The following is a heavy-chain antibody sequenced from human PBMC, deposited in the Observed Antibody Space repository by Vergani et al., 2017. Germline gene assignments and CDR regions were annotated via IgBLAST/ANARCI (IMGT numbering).Heavy chain of an antibody. V-gene: IGHV3-9*02. Sequence: EVQLEESGGGLVLPGRSLRLSCVASGFTSAGYAMHWVRQAPGKGLEWVSGISWNSNSIGYADSVKGRFTISRDKAKNSLYLQMNSLGAEDTALYYCAKDLGTSAGGGWFDPWGQGTLVTVSS. J-gene: IGHJ5*02. CDR2: ISWNSNSI. CDR1: GFTSAGYA. D-gene: IGHD3-10*01. CDR3: AKDLGTSAGGGWFDP.